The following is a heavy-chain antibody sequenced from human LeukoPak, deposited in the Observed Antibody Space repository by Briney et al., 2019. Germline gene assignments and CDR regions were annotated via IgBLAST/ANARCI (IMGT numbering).Heavy chain of an antibody. Sequence: ASVNVSCKASGYTFHSYGISWVRQAPGQGLEWMGWISAYNGNTNYAQKLQGRVTMTTDTSTSTAYMELRSLRSDDTAVYYCARDLLGGSSLTYYYYYGMDVWGQGTTVTVSS. V-gene: IGHV1-18*01. CDR2: ISAYNGNT. CDR3: ARDLLGGSSLTYYYYYGMDV. J-gene: IGHJ6*02. CDR1: GYTFHSYG. D-gene: IGHD6-13*01.